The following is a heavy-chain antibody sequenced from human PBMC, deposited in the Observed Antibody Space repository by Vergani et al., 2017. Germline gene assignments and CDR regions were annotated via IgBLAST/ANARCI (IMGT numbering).Heavy chain of an antibody. CDR1: GFTFSSYS. CDR2: ISNSGSIT. D-gene: IGHD1-1*01. Sequence: EVQLVESGGGLVQPGGSLRLSCAASGFTFSSYSMSWVRQAPGKGLEWISYISNSGSITYYADSVKGRFTISRDNAKNSLYLQMNSLRAEDTAVYYCAKNPGISTTRHYYAMDVWGQGTTVTVSS. J-gene: IGHJ6*02. V-gene: IGHV3-48*04. CDR3: AKNPGISTTRHYYAMDV.